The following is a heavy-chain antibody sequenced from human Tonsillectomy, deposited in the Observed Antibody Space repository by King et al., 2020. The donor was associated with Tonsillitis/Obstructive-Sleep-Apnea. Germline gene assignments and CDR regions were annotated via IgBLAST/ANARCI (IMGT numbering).Heavy chain of an antibody. V-gene: IGHV5-51*01. CDR2: IYPGDSDT. CDR3: ARQPPYSSSWYVSWYFDL. Sequence: VQLVQSGAEVKKPGESLKISCKGSGYSFTSYWIGWVRQMPGKGLEWMGIIYPGDSDTRYSPSFQGQVTISADKSISTAYLQWSSLKASDTAMYYSARQPPYSSSWYVSWYFDLWGRGTLVTVSS. J-gene: IGHJ2*01. CDR1: GYSFTSYW. D-gene: IGHD6-13*01.